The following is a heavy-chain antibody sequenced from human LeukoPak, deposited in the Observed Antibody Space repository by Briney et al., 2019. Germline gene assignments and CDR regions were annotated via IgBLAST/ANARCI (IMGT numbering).Heavy chain of an antibody. Sequence: GGSLRLSCVGSRFTFSSYSMNWVRQAPGKGLEWISDISSSSSTTYYTDSVKGRFTISRDNAKNSLYLQMNSLRAEDTAVYYCARDLGAGYWGQGTLVTVSS. J-gene: IGHJ4*02. CDR1: RFTFSSYS. D-gene: IGHD3-10*01. CDR3: ARDLGAGY. CDR2: ISSSSSTT. V-gene: IGHV3-48*01.